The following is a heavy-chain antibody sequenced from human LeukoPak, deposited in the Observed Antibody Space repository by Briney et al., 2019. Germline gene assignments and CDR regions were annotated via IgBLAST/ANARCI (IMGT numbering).Heavy chain of an antibody. J-gene: IGHJ4*02. CDR3: ARGHTAMVPRFDY. V-gene: IGHV4-59*01. CDR1: GDSISSYY. Sequence: SETLSLTCTVSGDSISSYYWSWIRQPPGKGLEWIGYIYYSGSTNYNPSLKSRVTISVDTSKNQFSLKLSSVTAADTAVYYCARGHTAMVPRFDYWGQGTLVTVSS. D-gene: IGHD5-18*01. CDR2: IYYSGST.